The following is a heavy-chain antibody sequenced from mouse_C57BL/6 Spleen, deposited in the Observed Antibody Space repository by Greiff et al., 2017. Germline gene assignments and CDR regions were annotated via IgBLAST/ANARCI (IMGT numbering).Heavy chain of an antibody. V-gene: IGHV2-5*01. J-gene: IGHJ4*01. CDR3: AKIVYSNYSYAMDY. D-gene: IGHD2-5*01. CDR1: GFSLTSYG. CDR2: IWRGGST. Sequence: VQLQQSGPGLVQPSQSLSITCTVSGFSLTSYGVHWVRQSPGKGLEWLGVIWRGGSTDYNAAFMSRLSITKDNSKSQVFFKMNSLQADDTAIYYCAKIVYSNYSYAMDYWGQGTSVTVSS.